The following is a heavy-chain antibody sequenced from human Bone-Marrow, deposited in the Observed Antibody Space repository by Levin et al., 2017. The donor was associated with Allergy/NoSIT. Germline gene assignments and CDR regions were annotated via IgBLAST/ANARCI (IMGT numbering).Heavy chain of an antibody. CDR2: VTGGGGT. CDR1: GFPSFSAFA. CDR3: AKMKGEGSYDYTMDV. Sequence: GGSLRLSCAASGFPSFSAFAMSCVRQAPGKGLEWVSAVTGGGGTYYADSVKGRFTISRDNSKNTLYLQLNSLRVEDAAVYYCAKMKGEGSYDYTMDVWGQGTTVTVSS. V-gene: IGHV3-23*01. J-gene: IGHJ6*02.